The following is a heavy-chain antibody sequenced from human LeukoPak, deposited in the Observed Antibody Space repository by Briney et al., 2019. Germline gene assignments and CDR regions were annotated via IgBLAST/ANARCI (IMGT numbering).Heavy chain of an antibody. Sequence: GGSLRLSCAASGFNFSSYSMNWVRQAPGKGLEWVSYISSSSSTIYYADSVKGRFTISRDNAKNSLYLQMNSLRAEDTATYYCAKDLGSTAWSDPFDYWGQGTLVTVSS. V-gene: IGHV3-48*01. CDR2: ISSSSSTI. J-gene: IGHJ4*02. CDR1: GFNFSSYS. D-gene: IGHD2-2*01. CDR3: AKDLGSTAWSDPFDY.